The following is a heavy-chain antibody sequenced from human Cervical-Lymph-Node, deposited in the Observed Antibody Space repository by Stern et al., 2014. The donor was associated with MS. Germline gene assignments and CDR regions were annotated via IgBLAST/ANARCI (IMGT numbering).Heavy chain of an antibody. CDR2: IHYSGTT. Sequence: MQLVESGPGLVKPSQTLSLTCAVTGGSISSAEYYWSWIRQSPGKGLEWIGYIHYSGTTYYNTSLKSRVTISVDTSKNQFSLNLRSVTAADTAVYYCSRDADGYSLVFGYWGRGTLVTVSS. J-gene: IGHJ4*02. V-gene: IGHV4-30-4*01. D-gene: IGHD5-24*01. CDR1: GGSISSAEYY. CDR3: SRDADGYSLVFGY.